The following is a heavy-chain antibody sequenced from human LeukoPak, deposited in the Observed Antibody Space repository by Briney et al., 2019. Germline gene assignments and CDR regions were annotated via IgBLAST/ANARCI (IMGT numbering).Heavy chain of an antibody. J-gene: IGHJ3*02. Sequence: GGSLRLSCAASGFTFSSYSMNWVRQAPGKGLEWVSSISSSSSYIYYADSVKGRFTISRDNAKNSLYLQMNSLRAEDTAVYYRARDMYNWNDGPDAFDIWGQGTMVTVSS. CDR1: GFTFSSYS. D-gene: IGHD1-1*01. CDR2: ISSSSSYI. V-gene: IGHV3-21*01. CDR3: ARDMYNWNDGPDAFDI.